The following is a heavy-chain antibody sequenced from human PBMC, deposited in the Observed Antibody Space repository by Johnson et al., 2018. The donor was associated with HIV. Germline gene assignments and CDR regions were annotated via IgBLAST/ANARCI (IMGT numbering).Heavy chain of an antibody. D-gene: IGHD3-3*01. Sequence: EVQLVESGGGLIQPGGSLRLSCAASGFTVSSNCMSWVRQAPGKGLEWASGISWNSGSIGYADSVKGRFTISRDNSKNTLYLQMNSRRAEDTALYHCARVTTFGVVIKVNAFDIWGQGTMVTVSS. CDR3: ARVTTFGVVIKVNAFDI. J-gene: IGHJ3*02. CDR2: SWNSGSI. CDR1: GFTVSSNC. V-gene: IGHV3-53*01.